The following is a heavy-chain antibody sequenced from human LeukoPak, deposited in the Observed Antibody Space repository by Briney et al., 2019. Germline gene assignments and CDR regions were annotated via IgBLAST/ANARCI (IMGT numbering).Heavy chain of an antibody. D-gene: IGHD6-19*01. J-gene: IGHJ5*02. CDR2: INAGNGNT. CDR3: ARVVAGIVGFDP. CDR1: GYTFTSYA. Sequence: ASVKVSCKASGYTFTSYAMHWVRQAPGQRLEWMGWINAGNGNTKYSQKFQGRVTITRDTSASTAYMELSSLRSEDTAVYYSARVVAGIVGFDPWGQGTLVTVSS. V-gene: IGHV1-3*01.